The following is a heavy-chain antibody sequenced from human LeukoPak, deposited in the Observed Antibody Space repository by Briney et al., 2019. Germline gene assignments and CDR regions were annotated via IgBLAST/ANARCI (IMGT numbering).Heavy chain of an antibody. Sequence: PSETLSLTCTVSGGSISISSCYWGWIRQPPGKGLEWIGSIYYRGSTYYNPSLKTRVPISVNTLKNQFSMKLSSVTPADTAVYYCARHCCRQWLVPAYWGQGTLVTVSS. CDR1: GGSISISSCY. CDR3: ARHCCRQWLVPAY. V-gene: IGHV4-39*01. D-gene: IGHD6-19*01. J-gene: IGHJ4*02. CDR2: IYYRGST.